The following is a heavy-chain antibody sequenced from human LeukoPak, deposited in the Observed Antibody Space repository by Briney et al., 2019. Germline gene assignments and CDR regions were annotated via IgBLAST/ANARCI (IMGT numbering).Heavy chain of an antibody. V-gene: IGHV4-39*07. D-gene: IGHD4-17*01. CDR2: IYYSGST. Sequence: SETLSLTCTVSGGSISSSSYYWGWIRQPPGKGLERIGSIYYSGSTYYNPSLKSRVTISVDTSKNRFSLKLNSVTAADTAVYYCARGQYGDEYYYHYYYMDVWGQGTTVTVSS. CDR1: GGSISSSSYY. CDR3: ARGQYGDEYYYHYYYMDV. J-gene: IGHJ6*03.